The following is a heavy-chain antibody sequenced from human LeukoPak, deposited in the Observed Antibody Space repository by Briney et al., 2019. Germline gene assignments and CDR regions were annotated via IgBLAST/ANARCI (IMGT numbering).Heavy chain of an antibody. D-gene: IGHD1-7*01. CDR3: ARDRAEWNYPGDH. V-gene: IGHV1-18*01. CDR1: GYTFSSYG. CDR2: ISAYNGKT. Sequence: ASVKVSCKTSGYTFSSYGITWVRQAPGQGLEWMGWISAYNGKTNSAQNLQGRVIMTTDTSTSTAYMELRSLTSDDTAVYFCARDRAEWNYPGDHWGKGTLVTVSS. J-gene: IGHJ4*02.